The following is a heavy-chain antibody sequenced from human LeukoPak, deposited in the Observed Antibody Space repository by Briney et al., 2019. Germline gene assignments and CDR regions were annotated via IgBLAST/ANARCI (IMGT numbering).Heavy chain of an antibody. V-gene: IGHV3-7*01. Sequence: GGSLRLSCAASGFTFSSYWMSWVRQAPGKGLEWVANIKQDGSEKYYVDSVKGRFTISRDNAKNSLYLQMNSLRAEDTAVYYCARDLAVVVVAAILPYNWFDPWGQGTLSPSPQ. D-gene: IGHD2-15*01. CDR2: IKQDGSEK. CDR1: GFTFSSYW. CDR3: ARDLAVVVVAAILPYNWFDP. J-gene: IGHJ5*02.